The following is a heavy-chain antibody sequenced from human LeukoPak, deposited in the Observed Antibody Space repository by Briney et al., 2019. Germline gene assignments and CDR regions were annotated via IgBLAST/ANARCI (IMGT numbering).Heavy chain of an antibody. J-gene: IGHJ4*02. CDR1: GGSISSGGYY. CDR2: IYYSGST. Sequence: PSQTLSLTCTVSGGSISSGGYYWSWIRQHPGKGLEWIGHIYYSGSTYYNPSLKSRVTISVDTSKNQFSLKLSSVTAADTAVYYCARVPYYYDSSGYYSPGFFDYWGQGTLVTVSS. CDR3: ARVPYYYDSSGYYSPGFFDY. D-gene: IGHD3-22*01. V-gene: IGHV4-31*03.